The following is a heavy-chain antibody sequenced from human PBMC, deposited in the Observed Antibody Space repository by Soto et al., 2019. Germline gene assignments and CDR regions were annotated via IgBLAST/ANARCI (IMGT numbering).Heavy chain of an antibody. V-gene: IGHV4-30-2*01. J-gene: IGHJ6*02. CDR2: IYHSGST. D-gene: IGHD5-18*01. CDR3: ARGYSMGLDYYYYGMDV. CDR1: GGSISSGGYS. Sequence: SETLSLTCAVSGGSISSGGYSWSWIRQPPGKGLEWIGYIYHSGSTYYNPSLKSRVTISVDTSKNQFSLKLSSVTAADTAVYYCARGYSMGLDYYYYGMDVWGQGTTVTVSS.